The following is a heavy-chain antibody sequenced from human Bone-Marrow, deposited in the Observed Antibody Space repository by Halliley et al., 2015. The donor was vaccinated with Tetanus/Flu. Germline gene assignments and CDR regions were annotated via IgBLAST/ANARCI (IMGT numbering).Heavy chain of an antibody. V-gene: IGHV3-33*01. CDR3: VRDYDFSSGPYY. D-gene: IGHD3-3*01. Sequence: SLRLSCTTSGFAFSGYGMHWVRQAPGKGLQWLAYISYDGTKKSYEDSVEGRFTISRDNSENTLNLQMNGLSAEDSAVYYCVRDYDFSSGPYYWGQGALVSVSS. J-gene: IGHJ4*02. CDR2: ISYDGTKK. CDR1: GFAFSGYG.